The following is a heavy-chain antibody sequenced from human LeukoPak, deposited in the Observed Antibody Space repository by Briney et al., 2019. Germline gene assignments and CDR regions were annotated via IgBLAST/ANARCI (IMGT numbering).Heavy chain of an antibody. Sequence: GASVKVSCKASGYTFTDYYMHWVRQAPGQGLEWMGWINPDSGGTNYAQNFQGRATMTRDTSISTAYMELSRLRSDDTAVYYCARPFIETPSLGALDYWGQGTLVTVSS. D-gene: IGHD4-23*01. CDR1: GYTFTDYY. J-gene: IGHJ4*02. CDR2: INPDSGGT. CDR3: ARPFIETPSLGALDY. V-gene: IGHV1-2*02.